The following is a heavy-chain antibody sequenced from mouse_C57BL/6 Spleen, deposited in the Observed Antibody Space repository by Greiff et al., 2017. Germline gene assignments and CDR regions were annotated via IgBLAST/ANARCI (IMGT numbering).Heavy chain of an antibody. V-gene: IGHV1-64*01. CDR2: IHPNSGST. D-gene: IGHD1-1*01. CDR1: GYTFTSYW. Sequence: QVQLQQPGAELVKPGASVKLSCKASGYTFTSYWMHWVQQRPGQGLEWIGMIHPNSGSTNYNEKFTSKATLTVDKSSSTAYMQHSSLTSEDSAVYYCERGGYGSSYDAMDYWGQGTSVTVSS. CDR3: ERGGYGSSYDAMDY. J-gene: IGHJ4*01.